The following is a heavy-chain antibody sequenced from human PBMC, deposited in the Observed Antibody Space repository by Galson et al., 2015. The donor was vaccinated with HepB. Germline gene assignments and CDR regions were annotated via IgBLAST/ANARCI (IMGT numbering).Heavy chain of an antibody. J-gene: IGHJ4*02. Sequence: SLRLSCAASGFTFSSNAMSWVRQAPGKGLEWVSAISGSGGSTYYADSVKGRITISRDNAKNSLHLQMNSVRAEDTAVYYCARVIIDSSGYAACFDYWGQGTLVTVSS. CDR2: ISGSGGST. V-gene: IGHV3-23*01. CDR3: ARVIIDSSGYAACFDY. D-gene: IGHD3-22*01. CDR1: GFTFSSNA.